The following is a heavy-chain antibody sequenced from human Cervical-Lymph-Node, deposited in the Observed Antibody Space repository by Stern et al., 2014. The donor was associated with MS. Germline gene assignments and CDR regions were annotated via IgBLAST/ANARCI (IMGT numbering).Heavy chain of an antibody. Sequence: VQLMQSGGGLVQPGGSLRLSCAASGFTFSNYWMHWVRQAPGKGLVWVSRVGHADSDTIYADSVRGRFTISRDNAKNTVYLQMNSVRGEDTAVYYCARGGFNHAFDYWDQGTLVTVSS. CDR1: GFTFSNYW. D-gene: IGHD1-14*01. V-gene: IGHV3-74*02. CDR3: ARGGFNHAFDY. CDR2: VGHADSDT. J-gene: IGHJ4*02.